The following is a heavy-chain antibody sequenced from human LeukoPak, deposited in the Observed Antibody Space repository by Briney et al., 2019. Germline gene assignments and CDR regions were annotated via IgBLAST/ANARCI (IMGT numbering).Heavy chain of an antibody. V-gene: IGHV1-69*13. CDR2: IIPIFGTA. CDR1: GGTFSSYA. CDR3: ARGSGYDYRDAFDI. Sequence: SVKVSCKASGGTFSSYAISWVRQAPGQGLEWMGGIIPIFGTANYAQKFQGRVTITADESTSTAYMELSSLRSEDTAVYYCARGSGYDYRDAFDIWGQGTMVTVSS. J-gene: IGHJ3*02. D-gene: IGHD5-12*01.